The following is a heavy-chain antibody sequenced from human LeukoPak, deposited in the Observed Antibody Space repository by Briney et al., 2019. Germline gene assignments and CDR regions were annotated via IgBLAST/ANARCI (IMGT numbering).Heavy chain of an antibody. J-gene: IGHJ4*02. CDR1: GGSITSSSYY. Sequence: SETLSLTCTVSGGSITSSSYYWGWIRQPPGKGLEWIGSIYYTGSTFYNPSLKSRVTISVDTSKNQFSMKLSSVTAADTAVYYCATRGNYYDSSGYSLHSRKYYFDYWGQGTLVTVSS. CDR3: ATRGNYYDSSGYSLHSRKYYFDY. CDR2: IYYTGST. D-gene: IGHD3-22*01. V-gene: IGHV4-39*01.